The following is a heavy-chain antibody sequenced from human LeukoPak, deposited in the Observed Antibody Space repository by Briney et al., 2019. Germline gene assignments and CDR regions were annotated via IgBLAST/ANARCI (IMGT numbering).Heavy chain of an antibody. CDR1: GCTFSSYA. CDR2: KSGCGGRT. D-gene: IGHD2-2*01. V-gene: IGHV3-23*01. CDR3: AKGPGRYCSSTSCQQYNWFDP. J-gene: IGHJ5*02. Sequence: GGSLTLSCTASGCTFSSYAMSWVRKAPGKGLEWDSAKSGCGGRTYYEDSVKDRFTISRDNSKNTLYLQMNSLSAEDRAVYYCAKGPGRYCSSTSCQQYNWFDPWGQGTLVTVSS.